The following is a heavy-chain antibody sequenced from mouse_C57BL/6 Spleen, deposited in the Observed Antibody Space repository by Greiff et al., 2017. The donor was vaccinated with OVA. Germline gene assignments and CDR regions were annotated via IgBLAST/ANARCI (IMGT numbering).Heavy chain of an antibody. CDR2: IWTGGGT. CDR1: GFSLTSYA. Sequence: VQGVESGPGLVAPSQSLSITCTVSGFSLTSYAISWVRQPPGKGLEWLGVIWTGGGTNYNSALKSRLSISKDNSKSQVFLKMNSLQTDDTARYYCARTVRNYGGYYAMDYWGQGTSVTVSS. D-gene: IGHD2-5*01. J-gene: IGHJ4*01. CDR3: ARTVRNYGGYYAMDY. V-gene: IGHV2-9-1*01.